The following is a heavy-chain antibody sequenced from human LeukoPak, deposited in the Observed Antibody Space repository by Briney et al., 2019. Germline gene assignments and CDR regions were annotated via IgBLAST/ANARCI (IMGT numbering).Heavy chain of an antibody. J-gene: IGHJ6*03. D-gene: IGHD3-3*01. CDR3: AKGGYDFWSGFSYMDV. CDR2: IIPILGIA. CDR1: GGTFSSYA. Sequence: ASVKVSCKASGGTFSSYAISWVRQAPGQGLEWMGRIIPILGIANYAQKFQGRVTITADKSTSTAYMELSSLRSEDTAVYYCAKGGYDFWSGFSYMDVWGKGTTVTVSS. V-gene: IGHV1-69*04.